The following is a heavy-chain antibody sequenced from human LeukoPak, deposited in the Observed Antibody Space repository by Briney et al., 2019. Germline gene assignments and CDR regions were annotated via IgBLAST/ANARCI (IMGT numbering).Heavy chain of an antibody. J-gene: IGHJ3*02. CDR2: ISWNSGCI. D-gene: IGHD3-10*01. V-gene: IGHV3-9*01. CDR1: GFTFDDYA. CDR3: AKDIRRIVLLDAFDI. Sequence: PGRSLRLSCAASGFTFDDYAMHWVRQAPGKGLEWVSGISWNSGCIGYADSVKGRFTISRDNAKNSLYLQMNSLRAEDTALYYCAKDIRRIVLLDAFDIWGQGTMVTVSS.